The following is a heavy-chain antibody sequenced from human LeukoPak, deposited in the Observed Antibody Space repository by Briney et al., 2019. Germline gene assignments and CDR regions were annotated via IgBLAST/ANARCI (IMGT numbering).Heavy chain of an antibody. J-gene: IGHJ3*02. D-gene: IGHD1-26*01. Sequence: ASVKVSCKASGYTFTSYAMHWVRQAPGQRLEWMGWINAGNGNTKYSQKFQGRVTITRDTSASTAYMELSSLRSEDTAVYYCARDMMWFKSGDAFDIWGQGTMVTVSS. V-gene: IGHV1-3*01. CDR2: INAGNGNT. CDR3: ARDMMWFKSGDAFDI. CDR1: GYTFTSYA.